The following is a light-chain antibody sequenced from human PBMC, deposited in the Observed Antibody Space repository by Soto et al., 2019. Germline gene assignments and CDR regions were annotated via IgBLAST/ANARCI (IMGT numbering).Light chain of an antibody. CDR2: KNN. CDR1: SSNIGNFY. Sequence: QSVLTQPPSASGTPGQRVTISCSGSSSNIGNFYVYWYQQLPGTAPKLLIYKNNQRPLGVRGRFSGSKSGTSASLAISGLRSEDEDDYYCAAWDDSLSGPGVFGGGTQLTVL. CDR3: AAWDDSLSGPGV. J-gene: IGLJ7*01. V-gene: IGLV1-47*01.